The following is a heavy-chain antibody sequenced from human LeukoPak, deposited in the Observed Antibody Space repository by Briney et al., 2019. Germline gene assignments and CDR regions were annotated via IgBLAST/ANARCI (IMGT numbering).Heavy chain of an antibody. V-gene: IGHV1-18*01. CDR2: ISAYNGNT. Sequence: GASVKVSCKASGYTFTSYGISWVRQAPGQGLEWMGWISAYNGNTNYAQKLQGRVTMTTDTSTSTAYMELRSLRSDDTAVYYCARDSWALNDSSGYYYSYYYYYMDVWGKGTTVTISS. CDR1: GYTFTSYG. D-gene: IGHD3-22*01. CDR3: ARDSWALNDSSGYYYSYYYYYMDV. J-gene: IGHJ6*03.